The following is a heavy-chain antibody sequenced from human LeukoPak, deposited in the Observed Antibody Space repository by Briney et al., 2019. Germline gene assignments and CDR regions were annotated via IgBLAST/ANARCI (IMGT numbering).Heavy chain of an antibody. J-gene: IGHJ3*02. V-gene: IGHV4-39*01. Sequence: SETLSLTCTVSGGSISSSSYYWGWIRQPPGKGLEWIGSIYYSGSTYYNPSLKSRVTISVDTSKNQFSLKLSSVTAADTAVYYCARVPILEWLLYGRMFDAFDIWGQGTMVTVSS. CDR2: IYYSGST. CDR3: ARVPILEWLLYGRMFDAFDI. CDR1: GGSISSSSYY. D-gene: IGHD3-3*01.